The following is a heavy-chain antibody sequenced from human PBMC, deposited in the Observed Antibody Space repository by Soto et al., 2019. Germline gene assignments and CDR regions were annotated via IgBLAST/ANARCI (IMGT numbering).Heavy chain of an antibody. V-gene: IGHV4-59*12. CDR3: ARTRPRYGSDWSNWFDP. Sequence: SETLSLTCTVSGGSITSYYWSLIRQPPGKGLEWIAYIYYSGSTNYNPSLKSRVTISVDTSKNQFSLKLHSVTAADTAIYYCARTRPRYGSDWSNWFDPWGQGTLVTVS. D-gene: IGHD6-19*01. J-gene: IGHJ5*02. CDR1: GGSITSYY. CDR2: IYYSGST.